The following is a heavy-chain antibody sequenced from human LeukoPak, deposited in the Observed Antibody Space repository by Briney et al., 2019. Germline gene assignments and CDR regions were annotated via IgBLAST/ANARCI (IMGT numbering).Heavy chain of an antibody. Sequence: ASVKVSCKASGYIFTKYVVHWVRQAPGQRPEWMGWIKAGNGDTKYSQNFQDRLTITRDTSASTVYMELSSLTSEDTALYYCARDDCGDTCYPGGYWGQGTLVTVTS. J-gene: IGHJ4*02. V-gene: IGHV1-3*01. CDR3: ARDDCGDTCYPGGY. CDR2: IKAGNGDT. D-gene: IGHD2-21*01. CDR1: GYIFTKYV.